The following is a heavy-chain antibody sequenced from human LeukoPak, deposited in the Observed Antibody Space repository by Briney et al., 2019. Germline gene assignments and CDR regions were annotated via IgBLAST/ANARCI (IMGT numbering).Heavy chain of an antibody. J-gene: IGHJ4*02. Sequence: SETLSLTCTVSGGSISSYHWSWIRQPPGKGLEWIGYIYYSGSTNYNPSLKSRVTISVDTSKNQFSLKLSSVTAADTAVYYCARLDVDILTGYALLDYWGQGTLVTVSS. CDR1: GGSISSYH. CDR2: IYYSGST. CDR3: ARLDVDILTGYALLDY. V-gene: IGHV4-59*08. D-gene: IGHD3-9*01.